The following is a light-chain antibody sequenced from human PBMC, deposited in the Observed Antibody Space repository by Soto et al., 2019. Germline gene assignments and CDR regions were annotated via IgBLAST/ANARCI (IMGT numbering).Light chain of an antibody. CDR3: LQYNNWPIT. Sequence: EIVMTQSPATLSASPGERATLSCRASQSISTNLAWYQHKPGQAPRLLIDGASARATVIPARFSGSGSGTEFTLTISSLQSEDVAVYYCLQYNNWPITLGQGTRLEIE. J-gene: IGKJ5*01. CDR1: QSISTN. CDR2: GAS. V-gene: IGKV3-15*01.